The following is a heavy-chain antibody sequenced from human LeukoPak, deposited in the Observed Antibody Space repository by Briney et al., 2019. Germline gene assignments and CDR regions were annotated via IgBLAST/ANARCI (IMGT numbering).Heavy chain of an antibody. CDR1: GYTFTSYD. CDR2: INPNSGGT. V-gene: IGHV1-2*02. Sequence: ASVKVSCKASGYTFTSYDINWVRQATGQGLEWMGWINPNSGGTNYAQKFQGRVTMTRDTSISTAYMELSRLRSDDTAVYYCAREGGDPFDYWGQGTLVTVSS. CDR3: AREGGDPFDY. J-gene: IGHJ4*02. D-gene: IGHD3-16*01.